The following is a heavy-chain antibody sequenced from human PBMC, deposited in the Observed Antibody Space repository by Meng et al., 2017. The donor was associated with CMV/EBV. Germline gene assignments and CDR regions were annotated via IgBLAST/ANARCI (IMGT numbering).Heavy chain of an antibody. V-gene: IGHV4-34*01. CDR3: ARRVGRVVPAAIHWFDP. J-gene: IGHJ5*02. CDR2: INHSGST. Sequence: YGGSFSGYYWSWIRQPPGKGLEWIGEINHSGSTNYHPSLKIRVTISVDTSKNQFSLKLSSVTAADTAVYYCARRVGRVVPAAIHWFDPWGQGTLVTVSS. CDR1: GGSFSGYY. D-gene: IGHD2-2*01.